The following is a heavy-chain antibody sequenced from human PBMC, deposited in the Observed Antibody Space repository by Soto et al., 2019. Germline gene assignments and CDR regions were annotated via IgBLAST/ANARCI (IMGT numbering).Heavy chain of an antibody. D-gene: IGHD4-17*01. V-gene: IGHV3-13*01. CDR2: IGSAGDT. Sequence: EVQLVESGGGLVQPGGSLRLSCAASGFTVSRYDMHWVRQATGKGLAWVSVIGSAGDTYYPGSVKGRFTISRENAQNSLYLQKTSLRAEDTAVYYCAKADDGGTHFENWGQGTLVTVSS. CDR3: AKADDGGTHFEN. CDR1: GFTVSRYD. J-gene: IGHJ4*02.